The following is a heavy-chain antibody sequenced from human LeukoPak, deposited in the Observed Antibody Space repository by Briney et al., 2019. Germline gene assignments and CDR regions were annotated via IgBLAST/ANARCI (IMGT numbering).Heavy chain of an antibody. CDR2: ISSSSSYI. D-gene: IGHD6-13*01. J-gene: IGHJ3*02. CDR1: GFTFSSYS. CDR3: ARVIAAAGTYDAFDI. Sequence: GGSLRLSCAASGFTFSSYSMNWVRQAPGKGLEWVSFISSSSSYIYYADSVKGRFTISRDNAKNSLYLQMNSLRAEDTAVCYCARVIAAAGTYDAFDIWGQGTMVTVSS. V-gene: IGHV3-21*01.